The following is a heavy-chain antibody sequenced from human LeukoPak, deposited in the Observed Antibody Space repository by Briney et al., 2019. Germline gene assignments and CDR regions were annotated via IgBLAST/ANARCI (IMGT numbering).Heavy chain of an antibody. D-gene: IGHD3-22*01. J-gene: IGHJ5*02. V-gene: IGHV3-30*04. CDR2: ISYDGSNK. CDR3: ARDYYDSSGYYYDWFDP. Sequence: GGSLRLSCAASGFTFSSYAMHWVRQAPGKGLEWVAVISYDGSNKYYADSVKGRFTISRDNSKNTLYLQMNSLRAEDTAVYYCARDYYDSSGYYYDWFDPWGQGTLVTVSS. CDR1: GFTFSSYA.